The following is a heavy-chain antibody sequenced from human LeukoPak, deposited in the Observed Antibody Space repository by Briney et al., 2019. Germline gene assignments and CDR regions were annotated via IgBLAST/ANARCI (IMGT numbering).Heavy chain of an antibody. D-gene: IGHD3-22*01. CDR1: GFTLSSYA. CDR3: AKASDYDSSGYYYEGKNYFDY. J-gene: IGHJ4*02. Sequence: GGSLRLSCAASGFTLSSYAMSWVRQAPGKGLEWVSHISGSGGSTYYADSVKGRFTISRDNSKNTLYLQMSSLRAEDTAVYYCAKASDYDSSGYYYEGKNYFDYWGQGTLVTVSS. CDR2: ISGSGGST. V-gene: IGHV3-23*01.